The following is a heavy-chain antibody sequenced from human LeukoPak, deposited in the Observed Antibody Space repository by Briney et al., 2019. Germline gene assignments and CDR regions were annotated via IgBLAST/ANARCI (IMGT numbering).Heavy chain of an antibody. CDR1: GFTFSSYA. Sequence: GGSLRLSCAASGFTFSSYAMHWVRQAPGKGLEWVAVISYDGSNKYYADSVKGRFTISRDNSKNTLYLQMNSLRAEDTAVYYCARDMSPYGGNRYYYYYGTDVWGQGTTVTVSS. CDR3: ARDMSPYGGNRYYYYYGTDV. D-gene: IGHD4-23*01. V-gene: IGHV3-30-3*01. J-gene: IGHJ6*02. CDR2: ISYDGSNK.